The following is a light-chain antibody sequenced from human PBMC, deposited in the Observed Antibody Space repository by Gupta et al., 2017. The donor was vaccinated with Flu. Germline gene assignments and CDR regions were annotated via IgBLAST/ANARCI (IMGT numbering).Light chain of an antibody. Sequence: QSALTPPASVSGSPGKSSTISCTGTNNCVGSYNFVSWYQQPPGKVLKLMIYEGSKRPSGVSNRFSGSASGNTASLTLSGLEADDESDYYCCSYAHYLIIGGGTKVTVL. CDR3: CSYAHYLI. CDR1: NNCVGSYNF. V-gene: IGLV2-23*01. CDR2: EGS. J-gene: IGLJ2*01.